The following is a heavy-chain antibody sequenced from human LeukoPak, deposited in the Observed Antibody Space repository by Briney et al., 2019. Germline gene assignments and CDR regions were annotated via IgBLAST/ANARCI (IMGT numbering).Heavy chain of an antibody. D-gene: IGHD5-18*01. CDR3: ARDRGYSYGEFDY. CDR2: IYYSGST. J-gene: IGHJ4*02. V-gene: IGHV4-39*02. CDR1: GGSISSYY. Sequence: SETLSLTCTVSGGSISSYYWGWIRQPPGKGLEWIGSIYYSGSTYYNPSLKSRVTISVDTSKNQFSLQLNSVTPEDTAVYYCARDRGYSYGEFDYWGQGTLVTVSS.